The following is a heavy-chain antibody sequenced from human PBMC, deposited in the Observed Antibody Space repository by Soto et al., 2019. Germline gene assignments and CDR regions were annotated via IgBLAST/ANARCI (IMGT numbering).Heavy chain of an antibody. CDR2: IIPILGIA. CDR3: ARDYLQGLLWFGEGKKTVRDGWFDP. Sequence: GASVKVSCKASGYTFTGYYMHWVRQAPGQGLEWMGRIIPILGIANYAQKFQGRVTITADKSTSTAYMELSSLRSEDTAVYYCARDYLQGLLWFGEGKKTVRDGWFDPWGQGTLVTVSS. V-gene: IGHV1-69*04. CDR1: GYTFTGYY. D-gene: IGHD3-10*01. J-gene: IGHJ5*02.